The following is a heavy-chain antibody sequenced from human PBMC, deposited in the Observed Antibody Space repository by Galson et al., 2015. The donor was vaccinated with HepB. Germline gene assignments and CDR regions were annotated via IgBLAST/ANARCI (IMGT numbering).Heavy chain of an antibody. CDR1: GFTFSNYC. Sequence: SLRLSCAVSGFTFSNYCMSWVRQAPGKGLEWVANVKQDGGEKYYVDSVKGRFTISRDNAKNSLYLQMNSLRAEDTAVYFCARFRAYGSGSYYIFDYWGQGTLVTVSS. J-gene: IGHJ4*02. D-gene: IGHD3-10*01. V-gene: IGHV3-7*01. CDR2: VKQDGGEK. CDR3: ARFRAYGSGSYYIFDY.